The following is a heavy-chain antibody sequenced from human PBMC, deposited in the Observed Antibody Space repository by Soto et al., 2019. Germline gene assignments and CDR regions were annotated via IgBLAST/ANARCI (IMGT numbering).Heavy chain of an antibody. Sequence: GGSLRLSCAASGFTVSNNYLSWVRQAPGKGLQWVSLIYSDGGTDYAESVRGRFTISRDNSKNTLYLQMNSLKAEDTAVYYCTREAYDSSGTGYWGQGTLVTVSS. V-gene: IGHV3-53*01. CDR2: IYSDGGT. CDR3: TREAYDSSGTGY. CDR1: GFTVSNNY. J-gene: IGHJ4*02. D-gene: IGHD3-22*01.